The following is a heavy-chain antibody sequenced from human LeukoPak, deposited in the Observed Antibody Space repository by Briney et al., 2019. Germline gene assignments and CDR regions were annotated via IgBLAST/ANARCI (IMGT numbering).Heavy chain of an antibody. D-gene: IGHD1-1*01. CDR1: GFSLSTPGVG. CDR2: IYWDDAK. J-gene: IGHJ5*02. V-gene: IGHV2-5*02. CDR3: AHRRFTSNWTLYNGFDP. Sequence: SGPTLVKPTQTLTLTCAFSGFSLSTPGVGVGWIRQPPGTALEWLAHIYWDDAKRYSSSLKSRLTITKDPSKNQVVLTMTNMDPVDTATYYCAHRRFTSNWTLYNGFDPWGQGTLVTVSS.